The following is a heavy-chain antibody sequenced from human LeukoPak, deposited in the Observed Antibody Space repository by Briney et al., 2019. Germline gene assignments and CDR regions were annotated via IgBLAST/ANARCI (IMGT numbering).Heavy chain of an antibody. D-gene: IGHD6-13*01. V-gene: IGHV4-34*01. CDR3: ARRKSQKYSSSWSGWFDP. J-gene: IGHJ5*02. Sequence: SGTLSLTCAVYGGSFSGYYWSWIRQPPGKGLEWIGEINHSGSTNYNPSLKSRVTISVDTSKNQFSLKLSSVTAADTAVYYCARRKSQKYSSSWSGWFDPWGQGTLVTVSS. CDR2: INHSGST. CDR1: GGSFSGYY.